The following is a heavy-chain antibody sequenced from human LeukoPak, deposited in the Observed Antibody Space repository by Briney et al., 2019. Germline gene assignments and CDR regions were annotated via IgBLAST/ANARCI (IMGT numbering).Heavy chain of an antibody. V-gene: IGHV1-18*04. Sequence: ASVKVSCKASGYTFTGYYMHWVRQAPGQGLEWMGWISGYNGNTNYAQKLQGRVSMTTDTSTSTAYMELRSLRSDDTAVYYCARAEGGAFDIWGQGTVVTVSA. CDR1: GYTFTGYY. CDR3: ARAEGGAFDI. D-gene: IGHD3-16*01. J-gene: IGHJ3*02. CDR2: ISGYNGNT.